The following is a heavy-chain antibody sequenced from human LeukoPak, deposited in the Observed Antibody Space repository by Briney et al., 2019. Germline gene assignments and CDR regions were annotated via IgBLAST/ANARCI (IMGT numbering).Heavy chain of an antibody. CDR1: GFTVSSNY. V-gene: IGHV3-53*01. J-gene: IGHJ6*03. Sequence: GGSLRLSCAASGFTVSSNYMSWVRQAPGKGLEWGSVIYSGGSTYYADSVNGRFTISRDNSKNTLYLQMNSLRAGDTAVYYCGSGLGSYRNPYFFMDVWGKGTTVTVSS. CDR2: IYSGGST. D-gene: IGHD3-10*01. CDR3: GSGLGSYRNPYFFMDV.